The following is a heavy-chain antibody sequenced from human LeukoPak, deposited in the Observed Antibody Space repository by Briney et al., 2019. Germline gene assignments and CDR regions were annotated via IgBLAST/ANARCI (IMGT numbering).Heavy chain of an antibody. CDR3: ARLAEYYDILTGYSYFDY. CDR2: INPSGGST. V-gene: IGHV1-46*03. J-gene: IGHJ4*02. D-gene: IGHD3-9*01. CDR1: GYTFTSYY. Sequence: GASVKVSCKASGYTFTSYYMHWVRQAPGQGLEWMGIINPSGGSTSYAQKFQGRVTMTRDTSTSTVYMELSSLRSEDTAVYYCARLAEYYDILTGYSYFDYWGQGTLVIVSS.